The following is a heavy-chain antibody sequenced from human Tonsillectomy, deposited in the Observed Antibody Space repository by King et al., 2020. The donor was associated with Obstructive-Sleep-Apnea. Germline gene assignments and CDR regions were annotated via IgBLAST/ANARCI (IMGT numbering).Heavy chain of an antibody. D-gene: IGHD5-12*01. CDR2: ISGSGGST. CDR1: GFTFSSYA. Sequence: VQLVESGGGLVQPGGSLRLSCAASGFTFSSYAMSWVRQAPGKGLEWVSAISGSGGSTYYADSVKGRFTISRDNSKNTLYLQMNSLRAEDTAVYYCAKDLEIGDSGYDLGNFGYWGQGTLVTVSS. CDR3: AKDLEIGDSGYDLGNFGY. J-gene: IGHJ4*02. V-gene: IGHV3-23*04.